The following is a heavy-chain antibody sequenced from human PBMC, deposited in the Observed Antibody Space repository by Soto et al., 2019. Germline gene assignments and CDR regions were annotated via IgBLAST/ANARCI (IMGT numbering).Heavy chain of an antibody. CDR1: GGTFSSYA. Sequence: QVQLVQSGAEVKKPGSSLKVSCKYSGGTFSSYAISWVRQAPGQGLEWLGGIIPIFNKVNYAQKSQGRVTLTADASTITAYIELRSLRSDDTAVYYCARAPIRLCSGDNCYSGLDSWGQGTLVIVSS. CDR3: ARAPIRLCSGDNCYSGLDS. D-gene: IGHD2-15*01. V-gene: IGHV1-69*12. CDR2: IIPIFNKV. J-gene: IGHJ4*02.